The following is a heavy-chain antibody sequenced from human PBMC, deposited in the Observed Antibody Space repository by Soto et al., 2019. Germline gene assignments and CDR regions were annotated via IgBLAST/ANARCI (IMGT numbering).Heavy chain of an antibody. CDR1: GGTFSSYA. J-gene: IGHJ4*02. Sequence: QVQLVQSGAEVKKPGSSVKVSCKASGGTFSSYALSWVRQAPGQGLEWMGGIIPIFGTANYAQKFQGRVTITADESTSTAYMELGILRSEDTAVYYCARGRGYSGVGVGWGDYWGQGNLVTGSS. D-gene: IGHD5-12*01. CDR3: ARGRGYSGVGVGWGDY. V-gene: IGHV1-69*01. CDR2: IIPIFGTA.